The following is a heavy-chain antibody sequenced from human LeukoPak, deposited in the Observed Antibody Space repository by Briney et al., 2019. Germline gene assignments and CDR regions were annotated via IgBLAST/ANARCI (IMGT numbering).Heavy chain of an antibody. CDR1: GFTFSSYG. D-gene: IGHD6-19*01. J-gene: IGHJ4*02. Sequence: GGSLRLSCAASGFTFSSYGMHWVRQAPGKGLEWVAFIRYDGSNKYYADSVKGRFTISRDNSKNTLYLQMNSLRAEDTAVYYCAKDARAVAGTSLYFDYWGQGTLVTVSS. CDR2: IRYDGSNK. V-gene: IGHV3-30*02. CDR3: AKDARAVAGTSLYFDY.